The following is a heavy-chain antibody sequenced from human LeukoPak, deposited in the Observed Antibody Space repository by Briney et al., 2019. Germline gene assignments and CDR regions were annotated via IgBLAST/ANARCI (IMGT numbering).Heavy chain of an antibody. D-gene: IGHD3-9*01. CDR3: ARATTFDILTGYSDY. V-gene: IGHV3-21*01. CDR1: GFTFSSYA. CDR2: ISGSDGYT. Sequence: GGSLRLSCGASGFTFSSYAMSWVRQAPGKGLEWVSGISGSDGYTYYADSVKGRFTISRDNAKKSLYLQMNSLRAEDTAVYYCARATTFDILTGYSDYWGQGTLVTVSS. J-gene: IGHJ4*02.